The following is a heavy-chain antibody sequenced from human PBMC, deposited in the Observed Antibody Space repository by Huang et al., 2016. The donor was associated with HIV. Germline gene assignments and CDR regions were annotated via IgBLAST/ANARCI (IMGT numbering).Heavy chain of an antibody. CDR1: GFTFSNAW. D-gene: IGHD3-22*01. CDR3: TTGGEDYYDGSGYYRGEYYFDF. V-gene: IGHV3-15*01. Sequence: EVQLVESGGGLVKPGGSLRLSCADSGFTFSNAWMGWVRQGPGMGGEGVGNIKRKTDDGTTGYAAPVKGRFTISREDSKNTLYRQMNSLKTEDTAVYYCTTGGEDYYDGSGYYRGEYYFDFWGQGTLVTVSS. CDR2: IKRKTDDGTT. J-gene: IGHJ4*02.